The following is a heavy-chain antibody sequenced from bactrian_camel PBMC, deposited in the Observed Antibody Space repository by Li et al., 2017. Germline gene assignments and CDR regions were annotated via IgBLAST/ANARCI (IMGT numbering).Heavy chain of an antibody. J-gene: IGHJ4*01. D-gene: IGHD4*01. CDR2: ISVDGTT. CDR3: AQDRWPCDIPTMRAWHIDN. CDR1: GYEFKRCN. Sequence: VQLVESGGDSVQAGGSLKLSCEASGYEFKRCNMVWYRERQDKSRELVSSISVDGTTWYADSVKGRFTISRDDADNTVYLQMDNLQREDTGMYYCAQDRWPCDIPTMRAWHIDNWGQGTQVTVSS. V-gene: IGHV3S40*01.